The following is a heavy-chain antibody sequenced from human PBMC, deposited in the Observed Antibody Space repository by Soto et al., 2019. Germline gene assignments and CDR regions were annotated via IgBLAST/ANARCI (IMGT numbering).Heavy chain of an antibody. J-gene: IGHJ4*02. D-gene: IGHD1-1*01. V-gene: IGHV1-2*02. Sequence: QAQLVQSGAEVRRPGASVKVSCKASGHTFTGYYLHWVRQAPGQGLEWMGWIHPNGGATSYAQKFQGRVTMTGDTSISTAYMELSRLRSEDTAIYFCARDQAGSLDYWGQGTLVTVSS. CDR1: GHTFTGYY. CDR3: ARDQAGSLDY. CDR2: IHPNGGAT.